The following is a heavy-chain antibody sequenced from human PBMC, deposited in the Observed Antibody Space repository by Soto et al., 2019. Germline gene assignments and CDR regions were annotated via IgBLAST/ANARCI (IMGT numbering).Heavy chain of an antibody. CDR2: ISYDGSHK. V-gene: IGHV3-30*18. D-gene: IGHD3-10*01. J-gene: IGHJ4*02. CDR3: AKDPRPVIQMVRGVSEF. CDR1: GFSFSSYG. Sequence: QVHLVESGGGVVQPGTSLRLSCAASGFSFSSYGMHWVRQAPGKGLEWVAVISYDGSHKFYADAVKGRFSISRDNFKNTLDLQMSSLRDDDTALYYCAKDPRPVIQMVRGVSEFWGQGTLVTVSS.